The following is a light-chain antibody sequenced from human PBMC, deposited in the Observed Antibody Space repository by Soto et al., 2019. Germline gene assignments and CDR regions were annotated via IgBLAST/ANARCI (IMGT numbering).Light chain of an antibody. CDR3: QQRSNWPPT. CDR2: DAS. CDR1: QSVSSY. Sequence: EIVLTQSPATLSLSPGERATLSCRARQSVSSYLAWSQQKPGQAPRLLIYDASNRATGIPARFSGSGSGTDFSLTISSLEPEGVSVYYCQQRSNWPPTFGGGTKVEIK. V-gene: IGKV3-11*01. J-gene: IGKJ4*01.